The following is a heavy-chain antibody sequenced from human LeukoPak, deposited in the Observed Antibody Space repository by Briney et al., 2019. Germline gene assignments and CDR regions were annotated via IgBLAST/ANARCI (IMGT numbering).Heavy chain of an antibody. CDR1: GFTFSSYW. CDR2: IKQDGSEK. Sequence: PGGSLRLSCAAFGFTFSSYWMSWVRQAPGKGLEWVANIKQDGSEKYYVDSVKGRFTISRDNAKNSLYLQMNSLRAEDTAVYYCARGLTRVDSSSWYAWGQGTLVTVSS. V-gene: IGHV3-7*01. CDR3: ARGLTRVDSSSWYA. J-gene: IGHJ5*02. D-gene: IGHD6-13*01.